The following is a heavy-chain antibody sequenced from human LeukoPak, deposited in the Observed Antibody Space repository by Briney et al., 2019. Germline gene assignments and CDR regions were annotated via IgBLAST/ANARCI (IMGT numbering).Heavy chain of an antibody. V-gene: IGHV1-18*01. CDR1: GYIFTSYG. CDR3: ASFQGGDSSGYYSGAFDI. Sequence: ASVKVSCKASGYIFTSYGISWMRQAPGQGLEWMGWISAHNGHTNYAQKDQGRVTMTTDTSTGTAYMDLRSLRSDDTAVYYCASFQGGDSSGYYSGAFDIWGQGTMVTVSS. J-gene: IGHJ3*02. CDR2: ISAHNGHT. D-gene: IGHD3-22*01.